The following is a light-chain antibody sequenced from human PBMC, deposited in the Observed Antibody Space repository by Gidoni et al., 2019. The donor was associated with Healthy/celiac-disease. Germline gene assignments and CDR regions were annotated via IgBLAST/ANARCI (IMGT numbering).Light chain of an antibody. CDR3: QQYDNRPLT. Sequence: DIQMTQSPSSLSASVGDRVTITCQASQDISTYLNWYQQKPGKAPKLLIYDASNLETGVPSRFSGSGSGTDFTFTISSLQPEDIATYYCQQYDNRPLTFXGXTKVEIK. CDR2: DAS. J-gene: IGKJ4*01. CDR1: QDISTY. V-gene: IGKV1-33*01.